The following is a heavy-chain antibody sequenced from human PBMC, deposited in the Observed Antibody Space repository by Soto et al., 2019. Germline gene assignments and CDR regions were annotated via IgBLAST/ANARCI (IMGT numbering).Heavy chain of an antibody. CDR2: ISTSSSTI. CDR3: ARGGPYYYDSRYFDY. Sequence: PSETLSLTCTVSGGSISSSSYYWGWIRQPPGKGLEWVSYISTSSSTIYYADSVKGRFTISRDNAKNSLYLQMNSLRDEDTAVYYCARGGPYYYDSRYFDYWGQGTLVTVSS. J-gene: IGHJ4*02. CDR1: GGSISSSS. V-gene: IGHV3-48*02. D-gene: IGHD3-22*01.